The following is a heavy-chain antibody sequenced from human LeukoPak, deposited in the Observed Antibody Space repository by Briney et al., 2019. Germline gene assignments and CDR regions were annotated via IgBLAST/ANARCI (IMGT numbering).Heavy chain of an antibody. Sequence: PSETLSLTCTVSGGSLTTFFWSWIRQPAGKGLEWIGRIYTSGTTNYNPSLKSRVTMSVDTSKNQFSLNLTSVTAADTAVYYCARGRGSSSGWTRYNWFDPWGQGTLVTVSS. CDR3: ARGRGSSSGWTRYNWFDP. V-gene: IGHV4-4*07. J-gene: IGHJ5*02. CDR1: GGSLTTFF. CDR2: IYTSGTT. D-gene: IGHD6-19*01.